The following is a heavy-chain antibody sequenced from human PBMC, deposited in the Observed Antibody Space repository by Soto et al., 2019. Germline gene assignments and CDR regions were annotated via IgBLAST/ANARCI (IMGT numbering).Heavy chain of an antibody. J-gene: IGHJ4*02. Sequence: GSLRLSCAASEFTFSNYAMSWVRQAPGKGLEWVSSISDNGGTTYYADSVKGRFTISRDNSKNTLYLQMNSLRAEDTAVYYCARASTDILTELDDWGQGTLVTVSS. CDR1: EFTFSNYA. V-gene: IGHV3-23*01. CDR3: ARASTDILTELDD. D-gene: IGHD3-9*01. CDR2: ISDNGGTT.